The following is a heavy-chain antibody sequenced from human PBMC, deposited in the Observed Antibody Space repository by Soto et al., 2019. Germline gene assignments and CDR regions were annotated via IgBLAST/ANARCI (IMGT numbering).Heavy chain of an antibody. CDR3: ARVRGNDFWSGYYKAWGYYYYMDV. D-gene: IGHD3-3*01. CDR2: MNPNSGNT. J-gene: IGHJ6*03. CDR1: GYTFTSYD. V-gene: IGHV1-8*01. Sequence: ASVKVSCKASGYTFTSYDINWVRQATGQGLEWMGWMNPNSGNTGYAQKFQGRVTMTRNTSISTAYMELSSLRSEETAVYYCARVRGNDFWSGYYKAWGYYYYMDVWGKGTTVTVSS.